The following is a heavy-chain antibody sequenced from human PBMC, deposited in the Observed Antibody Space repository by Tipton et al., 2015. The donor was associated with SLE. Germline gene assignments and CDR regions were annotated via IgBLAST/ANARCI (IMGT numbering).Heavy chain of an antibody. CDR3: ARNYYGSGSHFDL. Sequence: TLSLTCTVSGGSISSSSYYWGWIRQPPGKGLEWIGSIYYSGSTYYNPSLKSRVTISVDTSKNQFSLNLSSVTAADTAVYYCARNYYGSGSHFDLWGRGTLVTVSS. CDR1: GGSISSSSYY. D-gene: IGHD3-10*01. CDR2: IYYSGST. V-gene: IGHV4-39*01. J-gene: IGHJ2*01.